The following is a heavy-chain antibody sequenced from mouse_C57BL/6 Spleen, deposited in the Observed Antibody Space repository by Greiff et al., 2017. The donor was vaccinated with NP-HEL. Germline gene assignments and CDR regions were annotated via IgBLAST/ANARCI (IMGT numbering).Heavy chain of an antibody. V-gene: IGHV1-62-2*01. Sequence: VMLVESGAELVKPGASVKLSCKASGYTFTEYTIHWVKQRSGQGLEWIGWFYPGSGSIKYNEKFKDKATLTADKSSSTVYMELSRLTSEDSAVYFCARHGPGAYGYDDLDYWGQGTTLTVSS. J-gene: IGHJ2*01. CDR1: GYTFTEYT. CDR2: FYPGSGSI. CDR3: ARHGPGAYGYDDLDY. D-gene: IGHD2-2*01.